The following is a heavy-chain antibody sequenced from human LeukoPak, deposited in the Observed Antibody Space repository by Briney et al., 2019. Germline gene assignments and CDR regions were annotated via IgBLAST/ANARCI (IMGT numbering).Heavy chain of an antibody. J-gene: IGHJ5*02. Sequence: PSETLSLTCTVSSDSISSRSYYWGWIRQPPGKGLEWIGSIYYSGSTYYNPSLKSRVTISVNTSKNQFSLKLSSVTAADTAVYYCARDNSLGDSAWWFDPWGQGTLVTVSS. CDR3: ARDNSLGDSAWWFDP. V-gene: IGHV4-39*07. CDR2: IYYSGST. D-gene: IGHD5-12*01. CDR1: SDSISSRSYY.